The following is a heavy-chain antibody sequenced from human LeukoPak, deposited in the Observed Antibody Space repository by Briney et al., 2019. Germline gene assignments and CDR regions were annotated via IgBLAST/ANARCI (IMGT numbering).Heavy chain of an antibody. CDR1: GYTFTGYY. J-gene: IGHJ5*02. Sequence: SVQVSCKASGYTFTGYYMHWVRQAPGQGLEWMGRINPNSGGTNYAQKFQDRVTMTRDTSISTAYMELSRLRSDDTAVYYCARDRRITGTTSNWFDPWGQGTLVTVSS. D-gene: IGHD1-7*01. CDR3: ARDRRITGTTSNWFDP. V-gene: IGHV1-2*06. CDR2: INPNSGGT.